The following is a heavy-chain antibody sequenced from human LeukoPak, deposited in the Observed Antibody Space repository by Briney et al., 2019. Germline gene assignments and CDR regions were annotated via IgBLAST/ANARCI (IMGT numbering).Heavy chain of an antibody. CDR3: AKDLGIRFSIEYYFDY. J-gene: IGHJ4*02. V-gene: IGHV3-23*01. CDR2: ISGSGGNT. CDR1: GFTFSSYA. D-gene: IGHD3-3*01. Sequence: GGSLRLSCAASGFTFSSYAMSWVRQAPGKGLEWVSAISGSGGNTYYADSVKGRFTISRDNSKNTLYLQMNSLRAEDTAVYYCAKDLGIRFSIEYYFDYWGQGTLVTVSS.